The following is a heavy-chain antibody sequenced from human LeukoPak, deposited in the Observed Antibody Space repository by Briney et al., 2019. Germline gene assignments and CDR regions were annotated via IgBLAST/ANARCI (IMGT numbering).Heavy chain of an antibody. CDR1: GFTFSSYE. V-gene: IGHV3-48*03. CDR2: ISSSGSTI. D-gene: IGHD2-21*02. Sequence: GGSLRLSCAASGFTFSSYEMNWVRQAPGKGLEWVSYISSSGSTIYYTDSVKGRFTISRDNAKNSLYLQMNSLRAEDTAVYYCANSNSGTYCGGDRYLPYYGMDVWGQGTTVTVSS. J-gene: IGHJ6*02. CDR3: ANSNSGTYCGGDRYLPYYGMDV.